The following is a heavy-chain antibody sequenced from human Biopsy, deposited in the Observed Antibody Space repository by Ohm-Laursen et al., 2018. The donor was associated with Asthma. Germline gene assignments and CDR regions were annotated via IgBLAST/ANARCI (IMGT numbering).Heavy chain of an antibody. J-gene: IGHJ6*02. D-gene: IGHD6-19*01. Sequence: SSVKVSCKASGGMFGNYAISWVRQAPGLGLEWMGGISPIFGSSNYAQKFQGRVTITADESTSTAYMEVTSLRSEDTAIYYCARCQVGYSSGWSLLLKKIYYSGMDVWGQGTAVTVSS. CDR1: GGMFGNYA. CDR2: ISPIFGSS. CDR3: ARCQVGYSSGWSLLLKKIYYSGMDV. V-gene: IGHV1-69*01.